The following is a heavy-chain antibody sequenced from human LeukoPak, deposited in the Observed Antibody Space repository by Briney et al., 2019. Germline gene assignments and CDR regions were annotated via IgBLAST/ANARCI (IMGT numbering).Heavy chain of an antibody. D-gene: IGHD6-19*01. V-gene: IGHV3-30*02. J-gene: IGHJ4*02. CDR1: GFSFSSYG. CDR2: IRYDGSNK. Sequence: GGSLRLSCAASGFSFSSYGLHWVRQAPGKGLEWVAFIRYDGSNKYYADSVKGRFTISRDNSKNTVYLQMNSLRAEDTAVYYCARDLGYSSGPNYWGQGTRVTVSS. CDR3: ARDLGYSSGPNY.